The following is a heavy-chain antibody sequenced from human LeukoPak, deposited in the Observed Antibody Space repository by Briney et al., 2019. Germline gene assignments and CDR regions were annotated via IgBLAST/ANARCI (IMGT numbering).Heavy chain of an antibody. V-gene: IGHV3-23*01. D-gene: IGHD3-3*01. CDR1: GFTFSSYA. Sequence: GGSLRLSCAASGFTFSSYAMSWVRQAPGKGLEWVSAISGSGGSTYYADSVKGRFTISRDNSKNTLYLQMNSLRAEDTAVYYRAKDLNDFWSGYRYYFDYWGQGTLVTVSS. J-gene: IGHJ4*02. CDR3: AKDLNDFWSGYRYYFDY. CDR2: ISGSGGST.